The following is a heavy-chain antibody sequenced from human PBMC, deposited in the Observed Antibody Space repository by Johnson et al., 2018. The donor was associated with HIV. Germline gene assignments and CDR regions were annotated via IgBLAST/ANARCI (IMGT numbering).Heavy chain of an antibody. D-gene: IGHD3-3*01. CDR3: ARDGAGYNFWSDYRSDVFDI. CDR2: INWNGGST. CDR1: GFTFDDYA. Sequence: VQLMESGGGLVQPGRSLRLSCAASGFTFDDYAMHWVRQAPGKGLEWVSGINWNGGSTGYADSVKGRFTISRDNTKNSLYLQMNSLRAEDTALYYCARDGAGYNFWSDYRSDVFDIWGQGTVVTVSS. J-gene: IGHJ3*02. V-gene: IGHV3-20*04.